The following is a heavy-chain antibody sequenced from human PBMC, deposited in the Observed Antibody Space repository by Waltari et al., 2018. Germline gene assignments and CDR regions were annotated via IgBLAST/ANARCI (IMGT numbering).Heavy chain of an antibody. CDR1: GGSISSSSYY. CDR3: ARHLAPTVTTYPAWYFDL. V-gene: IGHV4-39*01. J-gene: IGHJ2*01. D-gene: IGHD4-4*01. CDR2: IYYGGST. Sequence: QLQLQESGPGLVKPSETLSLTCTVSGGSISSSSYYWGWIRQPPGKGLEWIGSIYYGGSTYYNPSLKCRVTISVDTSKNQFSLKLSSVTAADTAVYYCARHLAPTVTTYPAWYFDLWGRGTLVTVSS.